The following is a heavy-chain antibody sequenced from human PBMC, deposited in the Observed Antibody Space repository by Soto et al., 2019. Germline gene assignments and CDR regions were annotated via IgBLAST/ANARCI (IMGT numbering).Heavy chain of an antibody. CDR2: IIPILGIA. V-gene: IGHV1-69*02. J-gene: IGHJ3*02. CDR1: GGTFSSYT. D-gene: IGHD2-21*01. Sequence: GASVKVSCKASGGTFSSYTISWVRQAPGQGLEWMGRIIPILGIANYAQKFQGRVTITADKSTSTAYMELSSLRSEDTAVYYCASPVDGDAFDIWGQGTMVTVSS. CDR3: ASPVDGDAFDI.